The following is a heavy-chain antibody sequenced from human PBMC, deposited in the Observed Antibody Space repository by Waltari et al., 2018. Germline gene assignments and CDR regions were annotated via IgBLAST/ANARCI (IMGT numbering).Heavy chain of an antibody. V-gene: IGHV1-69*13. CDR2: IIPIFGTA. CDR1: GGTLSSYA. Sequence: QVQLVQSGAEVKKPGSSVNVSCKASGGTLSSYAISWVRQAPGQGLDWMGRIIPIFGTANYAQKFQDRVTITADKSTSTAYMELSSLRSEDTAVYYCASALYYSNTIFDYWGQGTLVTVSS. D-gene: IGHD4-4*01. CDR3: ASALYYSNTIFDY. J-gene: IGHJ4*02.